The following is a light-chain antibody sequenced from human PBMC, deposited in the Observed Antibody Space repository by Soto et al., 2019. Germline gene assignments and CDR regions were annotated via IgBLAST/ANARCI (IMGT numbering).Light chain of an antibody. CDR1: QGIGRF. Sequence: AIRMTQSPSSFSASIGDRVTITCRASQGIGRFLAWYQQKPGKAPNLLIYAASTLQSGVPSRFSGSGSGTDFTLTISCLQSEDFATYYCQQFYSYPWTFGQGTKVDIK. CDR2: AAS. J-gene: IGKJ1*01. V-gene: IGKV1-8*01. CDR3: QQFYSYPWT.